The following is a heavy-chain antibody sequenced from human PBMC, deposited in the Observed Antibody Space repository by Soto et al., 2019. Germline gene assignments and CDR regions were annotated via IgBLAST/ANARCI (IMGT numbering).Heavy chain of an antibody. Sequence: QVQLVESGGGVVQPGRSLRLSCAASGFTVTAYTMHWVRQAPGKGLEWVAVISSDGNHKYYADSVKGRITISRDTSTNTLYLQMNRLRAEDTAKLRCARWEQPLFNCWGQGTLVTVSS. D-gene: IGHD1-26*01. V-gene: IGHV3-30-3*01. J-gene: IGHJ4*02. CDR1: GFTVTAYT. CDR2: ISSDGNHK. CDR3: ARWEQPLFNC.